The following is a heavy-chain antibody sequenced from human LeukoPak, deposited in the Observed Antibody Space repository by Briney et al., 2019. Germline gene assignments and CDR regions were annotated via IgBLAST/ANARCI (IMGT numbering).Heavy chain of an antibody. CDR3: ASKRGKYSSFGD. CDR1: GGSISSGGYY. J-gene: IGHJ4*02. V-gene: IGHV4-31*03. D-gene: IGHD6-6*01. Sequence: SETLSLTCTVSGGSISSGGYYWSWIRQHPGKGLEWIGYIYYSGSTYYNPSLKSRVTISVDTSKNQFSLKLSSVTAADTAVYHCASKRGKYSSFGDWGQGTLVTVSS. CDR2: IYYSGST.